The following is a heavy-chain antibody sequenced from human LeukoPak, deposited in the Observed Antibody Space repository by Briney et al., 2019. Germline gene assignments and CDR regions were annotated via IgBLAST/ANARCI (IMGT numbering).Heavy chain of an antibody. J-gene: IGHJ4*02. Sequence: SETLSLTCAVYGGSFSGYYWSWIRQPPGKGLEWIGYIYYSGSTNYNPSLKSRVTISVDTSKNQFSLKLSSVTAADTAVYYCARGSPLSRTTFDYWGQGTLVTVSS. CDR3: ARGSPLSRTTFDY. D-gene: IGHD2/OR15-2a*01. V-gene: IGHV4-59*01. CDR1: GGSFSGYY. CDR2: IYYSGST.